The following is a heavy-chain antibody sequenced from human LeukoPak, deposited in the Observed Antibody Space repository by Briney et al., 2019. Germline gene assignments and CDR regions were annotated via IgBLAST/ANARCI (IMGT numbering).Heavy chain of an antibody. V-gene: IGHV1-2*02. J-gene: IGHJ4*02. D-gene: IGHD4/OR15-4a*01. Sequence: ASVKVSCKASGYTFTVHYMHWLRQAPGQGLEWMGWIKPDNGTTNFAQNFQGRVTMTIDTSINTAYMELSSLTSDDPAMYYRASDHDYGPDYWGQGTLVTVSA. CDR1: GYTFTVHY. CDR3: ASDHDYGPDY. CDR2: IKPDNGTT.